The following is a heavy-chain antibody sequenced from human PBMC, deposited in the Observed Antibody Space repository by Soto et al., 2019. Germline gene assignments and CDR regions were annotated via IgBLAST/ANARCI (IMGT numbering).Heavy chain of an antibody. J-gene: IGHJ6*02. V-gene: IGHV1-69*01. CDR3: ARVLYYGSGSYSAYGMEV. Sequence: QVQLVQSGAEVKKPGSSVKVSCKTSGVSFNNNGIGWVRQAPGHGLEWMGGVSPPFRTSNYARKFQRRISITADASTGTVNRELSSLTSEDTAQYYCARVLYYGSGSYSAYGMEVWGQGTTVTVSS. CDR1: GVSFNNNG. D-gene: IGHD3-10*01. CDR2: VSPPFRTS.